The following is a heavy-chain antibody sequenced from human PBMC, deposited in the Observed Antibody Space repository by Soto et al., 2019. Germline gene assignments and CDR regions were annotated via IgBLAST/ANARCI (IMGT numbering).Heavy chain of an antibody. J-gene: IGHJ4*02. CDR2: IYSGGST. CDR3: ARGPGGGFVDY. V-gene: IGHV3-53*04. D-gene: IGHD2-15*01. Sequence: EAQLVESGGGLVQPGGSLRLSCAASGFTVGSNYMSWVRQAPGKRLEWVSVIYSGGSTYYADPVKGRFTISRHNSKNTLYLQMNSLRAEDTAVYYCARGPGGGFVDYWGQGTLVTVSS. CDR1: GFTVGSNY.